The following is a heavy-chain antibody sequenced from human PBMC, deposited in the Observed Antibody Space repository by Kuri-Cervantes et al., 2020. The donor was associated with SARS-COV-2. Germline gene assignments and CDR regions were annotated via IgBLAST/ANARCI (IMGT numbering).Heavy chain of an antibody. J-gene: IGHJ4*02. V-gene: IGHV1-18*04. CDR1: DYTFSNYG. Sequence: ASVKVSCKASDYTFSNYGISWVRQAPGQGLEWMGWISAYNGNAHYAQKFQGRVTMTTDSSTSTAYMELRSLRSDDTAVYYCARVLTGTTGGLDFDYWGQGTLVTVSS. CDR2: ISAYNGNA. CDR3: ARVLTGTTGGLDFDY. D-gene: IGHD1-14*01.